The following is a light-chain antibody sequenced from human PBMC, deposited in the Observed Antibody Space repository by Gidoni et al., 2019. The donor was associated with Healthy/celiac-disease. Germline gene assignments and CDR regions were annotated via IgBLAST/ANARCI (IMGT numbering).Light chain of an antibody. J-gene: IGKJ1*01. CDR2: AAS. CDR3: QQSYSTQWT. Sequence: SPSSLSASVGDRVTITCRASQSISSYLNWYQQKPGKAPKLLIYAASGVQSGVPSRFSGSGSGTDFTITISSLQPEDFATYYGQQSYSTQWTFGQGTKVEIK. CDR1: QSISSY. V-gene: IGKV1-39*01.